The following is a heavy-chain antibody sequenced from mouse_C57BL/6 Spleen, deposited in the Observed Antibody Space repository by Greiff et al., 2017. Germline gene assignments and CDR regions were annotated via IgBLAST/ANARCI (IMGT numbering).Heavy chain of an antibody. D-gene: IGHD3-2*02. CDR3: ARSDSSGYPFDY. V-gene: IGHV5-12*01. Sequence: EVMLVESGGGLVQPGGSLKLSCAASGFTFSDYYMYWVRQTPEKRLEWVAYISNGGGSTYYPDTVKGRFTISRDNAKNTLYLQMSRLKSEDTAMYYCARSDSSGYPFDYWGQGTTLTVSS. CDR1: GFTFSDYY. J-gene: IGHJ2*01. CDR2: ISNGGGST.